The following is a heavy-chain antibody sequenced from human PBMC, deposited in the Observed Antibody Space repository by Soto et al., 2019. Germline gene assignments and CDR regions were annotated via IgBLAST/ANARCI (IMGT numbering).Heavy chain of an antibody. D-gene: IGHD6-13*01. Sequence: GESLKISCKGSGYSFTSYWIGWVRQMPGKGLEWMGIIYPGDSDPRYSPSFQGQVTISAHKSISTAYLQWTNLKASDPDTKIRERMYSHSLYGAFDIWGQGTMVTVSS. V-gene: IGHV5-51*01. CDR3: ERMYSHSLYGAFDI. CDR1: GYSFTSYW. CDR2: IYPGDSDP. J-gene: IGHJ3*02.